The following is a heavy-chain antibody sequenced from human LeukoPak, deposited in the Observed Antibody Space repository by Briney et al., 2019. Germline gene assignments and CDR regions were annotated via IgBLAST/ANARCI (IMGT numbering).Heavy chain of an antibody. CDR2: ISSSGSTI. Sequence: GGSLRLSCAASGFTFSDYYMSWIRQAPGKGLEWVSYISSSGSTIYYADSVKGRFTISRDNAKNSLCLQMNSLRAEDTAVYYCARVGSSIAPLYYFDYWGQGTLVTVSS. V-gene: IGHV3-11*04. J-gene: IGHJ4*02. CDR3: ARVGSSIAPLYYFDY. D-gene: IGHD6-6*01. CDR1: GFTFSDYY.